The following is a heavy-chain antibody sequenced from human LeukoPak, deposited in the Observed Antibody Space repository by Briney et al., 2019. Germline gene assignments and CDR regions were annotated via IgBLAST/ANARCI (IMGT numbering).Heavy chain of an antibody. CDR2: ISGSGGST. Sequence: GGSLRLSCAASGFTFSTYAMSWVRQAPGKGLEWVSGISGSGGSTYYADSVKGRFTISRDNSKNTVDLQMNSLRAEDTAVYYCAKADCSSTSCPRHYWGQGTLVTVSS. V-gene: IGHV3-23*01. CDR3: AKADCSSTSCPRHY. CDR1: GFTFSTYA. D-gene: IGHD2-2*01. J-gene: IGHJ4*02.